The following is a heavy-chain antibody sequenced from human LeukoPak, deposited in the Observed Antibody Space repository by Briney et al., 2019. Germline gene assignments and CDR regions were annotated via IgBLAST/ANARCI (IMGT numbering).Heavy chain of an antibody. V-gene: IGHV3-23*01. CDR1: GFTFSDYY. J-gene: IGHJ4*02. CDR3: VKEGRATSYADY. Sequence: GGSLRLSCAASGFTFSDYYMSWIRQAPGKGLEWVSAVSDGGDTTYYADSVKGRFTISRDNSKNTVDLEMNSLRAEDTALYYCVKEGRATSYADYWGQGTLVTVSS. CDR2: VSDGGDTT. D-gene: IGHD3-16*01.